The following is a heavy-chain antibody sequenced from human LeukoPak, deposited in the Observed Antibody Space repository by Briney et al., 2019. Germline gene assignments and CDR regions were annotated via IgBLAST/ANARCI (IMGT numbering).Heavy chain of an antibody. CDR1: GFTVSSYW. V-gene: IGHV3-7*03. CDR2: IKQDGSEK. CDR3: ARGQTTMTN. D-gene: IGHD4-17*01. Sequence: GGSLRLSCAASGFTVSSYWMSWVRQAPGKGLEWVANIKQDGSEKYYVDSVKGRFTISRDNAKNSLYLQMNSLRAEDTAVYFCARGQTTMTNWGQGTLVTVSS. J-gene: IGHJ4*02.